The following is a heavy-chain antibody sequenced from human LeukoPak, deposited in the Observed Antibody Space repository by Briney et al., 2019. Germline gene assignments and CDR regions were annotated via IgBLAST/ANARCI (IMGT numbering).Heavy chain of an antibody. CDR3: AKDRPQRGCNSTSCSFFDY. CDR1: GFTISSYA. Sequence: SGGSLRLSCAASGFTISSYAMSWVRQAPGKGLEWVSAISGSGGSTYYADSVRGRFTISRDNSKNTLYLQMNSLRAEDTAVYYCAKDRPQRGCNSTSCSFFDYWGQGTLVTVSS. CDR2: ISGSGGST. J-gene: IGHJ4*02. V-gene: IGHV3-23*01. D-gene: IGHD2-2*01.